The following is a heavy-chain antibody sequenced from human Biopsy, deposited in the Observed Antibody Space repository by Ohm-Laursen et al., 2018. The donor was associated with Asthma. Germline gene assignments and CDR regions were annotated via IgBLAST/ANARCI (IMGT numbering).Heavy chain of an antibody. CDR3: AKDERLYYGSDSKYMQPVPLGD. Sequence: GSLRLSCTASGFAVSRDHMFWVRQAPGKGLEWVSVIYSGGTSHTADSVRGRFTISRDKSENTLYLQMNSLRAEDTAVYYCAKDERLYYGSDSKYMQPVPLGDWGQGTLVIVSA. V-gene: IGHV3-53*01. CDR1: GFAVSRDH. D-gene: IGHD3-10*01. CDR2: IYSGGTS. J-gene: IGHJ4*02.